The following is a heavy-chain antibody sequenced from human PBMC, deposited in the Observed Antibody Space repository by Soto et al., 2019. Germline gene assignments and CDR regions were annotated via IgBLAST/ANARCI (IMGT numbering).Heavy chain of an antibody. D-gene: IGHD3-10*01. J-gene: IGHJ4*02. CDR1: GGSIRDPNYY. Sequence: QVQLQESGPGLVKPSQTLSLTCTVIGGSIRDPNYYWSWIRQHSGKALEWIGNINYSVSTNYNPSLKVRVTISLDTSKNQFSLKLNSVTAADTATYYCTRDAPLWFGELSPWGQGIQATVSS. CDR2: INYSVST. V-gene: IGHV4-31*03. CDR3: TRDAPLWFGELSP.